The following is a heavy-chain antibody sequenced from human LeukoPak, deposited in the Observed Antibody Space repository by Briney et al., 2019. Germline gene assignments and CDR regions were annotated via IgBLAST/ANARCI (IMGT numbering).Heavy chain of an antibody. CDR3: ARYDFWSGYCDY. Sequence: GGSLRLSCAASGFTFSSYAMHWVRQAPGKGLEWVAVISYDGSNKYYADSVKGRFTISRDNAKNSLYLQMNSLRAEDTAVYYCARYDFWSGYCDYWGQGTLVTVSS. CDR1: GFTFSSYA. D-gene: IGHD3-3*01. V-gene: IGHV3-30*04. J-gene: IGHJ4*02. CDR2: ISYDGSNK.